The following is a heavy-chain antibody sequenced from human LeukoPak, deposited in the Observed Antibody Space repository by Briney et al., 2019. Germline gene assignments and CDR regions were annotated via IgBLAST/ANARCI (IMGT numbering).Heavy chain of an antibody. CDR1: DGSFSGYY. D-gene: IGHD7-27*01. CDR2: INHSGST. V-gene: IGHV4-34*01. J-gene: IGHJ4*02. Sequence: SETLSLTCAVYDGSFSGYYWSWIRQPPGKGLEWIGEINHSGSTNYNPSLKSRVTISVDTSKNQFSLKLSSVTAADTAVYYCAITNWGSDVDYWGQGTLVTVSS. CDR3: AITNWGSDVDY.